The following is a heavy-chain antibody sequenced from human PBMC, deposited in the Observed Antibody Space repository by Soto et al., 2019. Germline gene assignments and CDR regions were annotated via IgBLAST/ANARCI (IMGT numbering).Heavy chain of an antibody. J-gene: IGHJ6*02. CDR1: GGTFSSYA. Sequence: GASVKVSCKASGGTFSSYAISWVRQAPGQGLEWMGGIIPIFGTANYAQKFQGRVTITADESTSTAYMELSSLRSEDTAVYYCARDPERDFGGYYGMDVWGQGTKVTVSS. D-gene: IGHD3-3*01. CDR3: ARDPERDFGGYYGMDV. V-gene: IGHV1-69*13. CDR2: IIPIFGTA.